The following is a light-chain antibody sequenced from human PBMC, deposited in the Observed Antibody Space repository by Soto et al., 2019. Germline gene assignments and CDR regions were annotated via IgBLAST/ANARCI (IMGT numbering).Light chain of an antibody. CDR2: DAS. V-gene: IGKV1-33*01. Sequence: DIQMTQSPSSLSASVGDRVTITCQASQDISNYLNWYQQKPGKAPKLLIYDASNLETGVPSRFSGSGSGTDFTCTISSLQPEDIATYYCQQYDNPSLTFGGGTKVDIK. CDR3: QQYDNPSLT. J-gene: IGKJ4*01. CDR1: QDISNY.